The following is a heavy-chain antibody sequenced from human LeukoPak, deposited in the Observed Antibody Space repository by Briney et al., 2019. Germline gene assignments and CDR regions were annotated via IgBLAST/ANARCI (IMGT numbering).Heavy chain of an antibody. CDR1: GYTFTGYY. Sequence: SVKVSCKASGYTFTGYYMHWVRQAPGQGLEWMGWINPNSGGASYAQKFQGRVTMTRDTSISTAYMELSRLRSDDTAVYYCARGERDGYKIFDYWGQGTLVTVSS. V-gene: IGHV1-2*02. J-gene: IGHJ4*02. CDR3: ARGERDGYKIFDY. CDR2: INPNSGGA. D-gene: IGHD5-24*01.